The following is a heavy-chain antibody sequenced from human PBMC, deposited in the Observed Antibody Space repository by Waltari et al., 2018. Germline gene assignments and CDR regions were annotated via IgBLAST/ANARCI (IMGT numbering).Heavy chain of an antibody. CDR2: ISSDSNVI. J-gene: IGHJ4*02. V-gene: IGHV3-48*04. D-gene: IGHD3-3*02. CDR3: ARELDHIKDDY. Sequence: EVQLVESGGGLVQPGGSLRLSCAVSGFTFNNSHMNWVRLAPGRGVEWLSDISSDSNVIYYAASVRGRFTVARDNAKSSLFLQMNSLRAEDTAVYYCARELDHIKDDYWGQGTLVTVSS. CDR1: GFTFNNSH.